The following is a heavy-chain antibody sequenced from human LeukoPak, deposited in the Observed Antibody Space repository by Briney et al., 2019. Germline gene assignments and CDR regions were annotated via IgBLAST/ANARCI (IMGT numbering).Heavy chain of an antibody. CDR3: ARAELLSLDY. Sequence: PGGSLRLSCAASGFTFSSYAMHWVRQAPGKGLEYVSAISSNGGSTYYANSVKGRFTISRDNSKNTLYLQMGSLRAEDTAVYYCARAELLSLDYWGQGTLVTVSS. CDR2: ISSNGGST. CDR1: GFTFSSYA. D-gene: IGHD2-21*02. V-gene: IGHV3-64*01. J-gene: IGHJ4*02.